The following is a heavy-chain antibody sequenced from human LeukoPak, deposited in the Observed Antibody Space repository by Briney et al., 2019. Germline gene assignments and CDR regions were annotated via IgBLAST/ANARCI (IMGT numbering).Heavy chain of an antibody. Sequence: SETLSLTCAVYGGSFSGYYWSWIRQPPGKGLEWIGEINHSGSTNYNPSLKSRVTISVDTSKNQFSLQLSSVTAADTAVYYCARDSDYYGSGSYDYWGQGTLVTVSS. CDR2: INHSGST. CDR1: GGSFSGYY. V-gene: IGHV4-34*01. D-gene: IGHD3-10*01. CDR3: ARDSDYYGSGSYDY. J-gene: IGHJ4*02.